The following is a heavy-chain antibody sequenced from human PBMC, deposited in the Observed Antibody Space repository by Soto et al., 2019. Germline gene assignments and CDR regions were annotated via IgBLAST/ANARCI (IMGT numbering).Heavy chain of an antibody. Sequence: PRGSLRLSCVASGFTFSDYAVTWVRQAPGKGLECDSVISATGATTYYADSVRGRFTISRDNSKNTLNLQMNDLRVEDTPVIYCAKGRKSTEKDIAVMLAAASSIQHWGQGTLVPVYS. CDR1: GFTFSDYA. J-gene: IGHJ1*01. CDR3: AKGRKSTEKDIAVMLAAASSIQH. D-gene: IGHD2-15*01. CDR2: ISATGATT. V-gene: IGHV3-23*01.